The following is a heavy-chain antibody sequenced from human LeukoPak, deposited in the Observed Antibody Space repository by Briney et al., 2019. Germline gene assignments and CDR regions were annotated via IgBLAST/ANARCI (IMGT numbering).Heavy chain of an antibody. CDR2: IYYSGST. V-gene: IGHV4-31*03. Sequence: SQTLSLTCTVSGGSISSGGYYWSWIRQHPGKGLEWIGYIYYSGSTYYNPSLKSRVTISVDTSKNQFSLRLSSVTAADTAVYYCARRMGYGDYHFDYWGQGTLVIVSS. J-gene: IGHJ4*02. D-gene: IGHD4-17*01. CDR1: GGSISSGGYY. CDR3: ARRMGYGDYHFDY.